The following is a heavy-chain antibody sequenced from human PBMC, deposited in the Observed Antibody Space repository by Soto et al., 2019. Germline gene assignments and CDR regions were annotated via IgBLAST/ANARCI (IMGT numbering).Heavy chain of an antibody. Sequence: GESLKISCKGSGYSFTSYWIGWVHQMPGKGLEWMGIIYPGDSDTRYSPSFQGQVTISADKSISTAYLQWSSLKASDTAMYYCARTSAAGKYYYGMDVWGQGTTVTVSS. CDR1: GYSFTSYW. D-gene: IGHD6-13*01. V-gene: IGHV5-51*07. CDR2: IYPGDSDT. J-gene: IGHJ6*02. CDR3: ARTSAAGKYYYGMDV.